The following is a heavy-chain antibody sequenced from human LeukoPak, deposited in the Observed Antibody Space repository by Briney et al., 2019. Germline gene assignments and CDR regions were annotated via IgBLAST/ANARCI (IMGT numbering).Heavy chain of an antibody. CDR1: GFIFSSCA. V-gene: IGHV3-23*01. J-gene: IGHJ6*02. CDR3: ARNAYGAQTPSDV. CDR2: ISGSGDRT. D-gene: IGHD4-17*01. Sequence: GGSLRLSCAASGFIFSSCAMSWVRQAPGKGPEWVSVISGSGDRTYYADSVKGRFTISRDNSKNTLSLQMNSLRAEDTAAYYCARNAYGAQTPSDVWGQGTTVTVSS.